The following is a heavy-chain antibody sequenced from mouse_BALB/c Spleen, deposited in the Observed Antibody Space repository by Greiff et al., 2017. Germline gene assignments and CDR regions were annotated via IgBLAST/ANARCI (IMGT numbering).Heavy chain of an antibody. J-gene: IGHJ3*01. Sequence: VHVKQSGPELMKPGASVKISCKASGYSFTSYHMHWVKQSHGKSLEWIGYIDPFNGGTSYNQKFKGKATLTVDKSSSTAYMHLSSLTSEDSAVYYCARDYYGSSYSFAYWGQGTLVTVSA. CDR3: ARDYYGSSYSFAY. V-gene: IGHV1S135*01. D-gene: IGHD1-1*01. CDR2: IDPFNGGT. CDR1: GYSFTSYH.